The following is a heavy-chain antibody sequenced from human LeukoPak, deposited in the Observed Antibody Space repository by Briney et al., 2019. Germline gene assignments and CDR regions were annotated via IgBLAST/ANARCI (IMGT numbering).Heavy chain of an antibody. Sequence: SETLSLTCTVSGASVSSGTYYWTWIRQPPGKGLEWLGYVYSSGSTNYSPSLKSRVTMSLEMSKNQFSLRLSSVTAADTAVYYCARDRGDPLTGYLDAFDIWGQGTMVTVSS. CDR3: ARDRGDPLTGYLDAFDI. CDR2: VYSSGST. D-gene: IGHD3-9*01. V-gene: IGHV4-61*01. CDR1: GASVSSGTYY. J-gene: IGHJ3*02.